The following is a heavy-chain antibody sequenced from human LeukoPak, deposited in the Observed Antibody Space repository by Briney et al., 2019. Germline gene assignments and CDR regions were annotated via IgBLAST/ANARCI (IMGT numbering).Heavy chain of an antibody. CDR2: ISGTDGST. V-gene: IGHV3-23*01. Sequence: GGSLRLSCVTSGFTFSIYALSWVRQAPGKGLEWVSAISGTDGSTYYANSVKGRFAISRDNSKNTLYLQMNSLRVEDTAVYYCTKPSGAAAVDYWGQGTLVTVSS. J-gene: IGHJ4*02. CDR1: GFTFSIYA. D-gene: IGHD6-25*01. CDR3: TKPSGAAAVDY.